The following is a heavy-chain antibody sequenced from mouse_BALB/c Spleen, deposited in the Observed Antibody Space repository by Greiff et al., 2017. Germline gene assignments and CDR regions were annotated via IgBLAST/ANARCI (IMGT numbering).Heavy chain of an antibody. CDR2: IYPGDGDT. V-gene: IGHV1-87*01. Sequence: QVQLKQSGAELARPGASVKLSCKASGYTFTSYWMQWVKQRPGQGLEWIGAIYPGDGDTRYTQKFKGKATLTADKSSSTAYMQLSSLASEDSAVYYCARGEDDGYLFAYGGQGTLVTVSA. J-gene: IGHJ3*01. CDR3: ARGEDDGYLFAY. CDR1: GYTFTSYW. D-gene: IGHD2-3*01.